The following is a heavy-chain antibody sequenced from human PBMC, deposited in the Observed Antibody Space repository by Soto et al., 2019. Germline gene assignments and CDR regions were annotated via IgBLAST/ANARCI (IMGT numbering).Heavy chain of an antibody. D-gene: IGHD3-16*01. CDR1: GGTFSSYT. CDR2: IIPILGIA. V-gene: IGHV1-69*02. CDR3: ARETFHTVTIDY. Sequence: QVQLVQSGAEVKKPGSSVKVSCKASGGTFSSYTISWVRQAPGQGLEWMGRIIPILGIANYAQKFQGRVTITADKSTSTAYMELSSLRSEDTAVYYCARETFHTVTIDYWGQGTLVTVSS. J-gene: IGHJ4*02.